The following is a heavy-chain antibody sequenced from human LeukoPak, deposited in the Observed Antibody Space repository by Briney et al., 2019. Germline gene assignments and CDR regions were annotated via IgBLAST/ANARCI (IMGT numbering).Heavy chain of an antibody. J-gene: IGHJ5*02. CDR2: ISAYNGNT. D-gene: IGHD4-17*01. CDR1: GYTFTSYG. V-gene: IGHV1-18*01. CDR3: ARAHDFYGDYNWFDP. Sequence: GASVKVSCKASGYTFTSYGISWVRQAPGQGLEWMGWISAYNGNTNYAQKLQGRVTMTTDTSTSTAYMELRSLRSDDTAVYYCARAHDFYGDYNWFDPWGQGTLVTVSS.